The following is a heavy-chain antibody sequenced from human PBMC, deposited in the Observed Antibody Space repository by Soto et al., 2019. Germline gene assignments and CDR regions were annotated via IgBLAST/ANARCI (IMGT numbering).Heavy chain of an antibody. Sequence: PSETLSLTCTVSGDSISSSTNWWNWVRQPPGKGLEWIGSIYYSGSTYYNPSLKSRVTISVDTSKNQFSLKLSSVTAADTAVYYCARDPTSIAAAGPHFDYWGQGTLVTVSS. V-gene: IGHV4-39*07. CDR2: IYYSGST. CDR3: ARDPTSIAAAGPHFDY. CDR1: GDSISSSTNW. J-gene: IGHJ4*02. D-gene: IGHD6-13*01.